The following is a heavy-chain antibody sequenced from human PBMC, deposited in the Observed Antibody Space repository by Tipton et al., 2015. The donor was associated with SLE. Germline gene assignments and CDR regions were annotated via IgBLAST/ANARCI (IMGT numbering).Heavy chain of an antibody. Sequence: TLSLTCSVSGGSIRSSSYYWGWIRQPPGKGLEWIGSIYYSGSTYYNVPLQSRVTISVDTSKNQFSLKLSSVTAADTAVYYCARAGGGDSNWFDPWGQGTLVTVSS. D-gene: IGHD2-21*01. CDR3: ARAGGGDSNWFDP. CDR2: IYYSGST. J-gene: IGHJ5*02. V-gene: IGHV4-39*07. CDR1: GGSIRSSSYY.